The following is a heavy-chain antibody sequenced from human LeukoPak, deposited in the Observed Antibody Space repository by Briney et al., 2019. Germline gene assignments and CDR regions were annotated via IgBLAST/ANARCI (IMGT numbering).Heavy chain of an antibody. CDR3: AKWSEYCSGGSCYSNWFDP. V-gene: IGHV3-23*01. CDR1: GFTFSSYA. Sequence: GGSLRLSCAASGFTFSSYAMSWVRQAPGKGLEWVSAISGSGGSTYYADSVKGRFTISRDNSKNTLFLQMNSLRAEDTAVYYCAKWSEYCSGGSCYSNWFDPWGQGTLVTVSS. J-gene: IGHJ5*02. D-gene: IGHD2-15*01. CDR2: ISGSGGST.